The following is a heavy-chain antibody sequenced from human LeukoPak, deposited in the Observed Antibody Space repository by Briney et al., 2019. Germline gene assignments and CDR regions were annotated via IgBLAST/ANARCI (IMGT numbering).Heavy chain of an antibody. D-gene: IGHD3-22*01. V-gene: IGHV4-34*01. CDR2: INHSGST. CDR3: ARRLGLGVLRSSGYYYSFDY. CDR1: GGSFSGYY. Sequence: SETLSLTCAVYGGSFSGYYWSWTRQPPGKGLEWIGGINHSGSTNYNPSLKSRVTISVDTSKNQFSLKLSSVTAADTAVYYCARRLGLGVLRSSGYYYSFDYWGQGTLVTVSS. J-gene: IGHJ4*02.